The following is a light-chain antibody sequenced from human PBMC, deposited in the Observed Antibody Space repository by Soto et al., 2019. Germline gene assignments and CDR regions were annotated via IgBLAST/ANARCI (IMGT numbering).Light chain of an antibody. CDR1: QSISSY. CDR3: QQSYSMPWT. V-gene: IGKV1-39*01. Sequence: DIPMTQSPSSLSASVGDRVTITCRASQSISSYLNWYQQKPGKAPKLLIYAASSLQSGVPLSFSGSGSGTDFTLTISSLQPEDFATYYCQQSYSMPWTFGQGTKVEIK. CDR2: AAS. J-gene: IGKJ1*01.